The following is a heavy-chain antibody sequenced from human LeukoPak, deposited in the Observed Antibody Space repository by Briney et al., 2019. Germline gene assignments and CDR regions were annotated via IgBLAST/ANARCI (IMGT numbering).Heavy chain of an antibody. CDR1: GGSISSSSYY. CDR3: AREEAWSSSSLGGFDP. J-gene: IGHJ5*02. D-gene: IGHD6-6*01. V-gene: IGHV4-39*02. Sequence: PSETLSLTCTVSGGSISSSSYYWGWIRQPPGKGLEWIGSIYYSGSTYYNPSLKSRVTISVDTSKSQFSLKLSSVTAADTAVYYCAREEAWSSSSLGGFDPWGQGTLVTVSS. CDR2: IYYSGST.